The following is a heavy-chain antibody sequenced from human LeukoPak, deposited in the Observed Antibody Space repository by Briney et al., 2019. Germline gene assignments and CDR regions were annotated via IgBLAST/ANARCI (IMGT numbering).Heavy chain of an antibody. CDR3: ARTPDANWFDP. CDR1: GYSISSGYY. J-gene: IGHJ5*02. CDR2: IYHSGST. V-gene: IGHV4-38-2*01. Sequence: SETLSLTCAVSGYSISSGYYWGWIRPPPGKGLEWIGSIYHSGSTYYNPSLKSRVTISVDTSKNQFSLKLSSVTAADTAVYYCARTPDANWFDPWGQGTLVTVSS.